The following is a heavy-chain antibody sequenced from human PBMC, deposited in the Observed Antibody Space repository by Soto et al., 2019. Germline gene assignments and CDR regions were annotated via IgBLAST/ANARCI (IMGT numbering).Heavy chain of an antibody. J-gene: IGHJ6*02. CDR3: ATKRMGGGTKSYYYGMDV. D-gene: IGHD1-1*01. Sequence: QVQLVQSGAEVKKPGSSVKVSCKASGGTFSSYAISWVRQAPGQGLEWMGGIIPIFGTANYAQKFQGRVTITADKSTSTAYMELSSLRSEDTAVYYCATKRMGGGTKSYYYGMDVWGQGTTVTVSS. V-gene: IGHV1-69*06. CDR1: GGTFSSYA. CDR2: IIPIFGTA.